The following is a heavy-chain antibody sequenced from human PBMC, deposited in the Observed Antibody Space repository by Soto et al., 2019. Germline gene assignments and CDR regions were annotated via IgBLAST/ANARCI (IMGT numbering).Heavy chain of an antibody. CDR3: ASLHYDFLSGYYSYFDY. D-gene: IGHD3-3*01. CDR2: ISPSGSTI. J-gene: IGHJ4*02. Sequence: PGGSLRLSCAASGFSFSSYEMNWVRQAPGKRLEWVSYISPSGSTIYYADSVKGRFTISRDNAKNSLYLQMNSLRDEDTAVSYCASLHYDFLSGYYSYFDYWGQGTLVTVSS. CDR1: GFSFSSYE. V-gene: IGHV3-48*03.